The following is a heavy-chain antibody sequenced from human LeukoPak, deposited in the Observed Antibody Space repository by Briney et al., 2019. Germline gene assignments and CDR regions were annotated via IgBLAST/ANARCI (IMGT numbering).Heavy chain of an antibody. J-gene: IGHJ4*02. CDR1: GFTFTSYA. CDR2: ISGSGGTT. V-gene: IGHV3-23*01. Sequence: PGGSLRLSCAASGFTFTSYAMRWVRQAPGKGLEWVSVISGSGGTTYYADSVKGRFTISRDNSKNTLYLQMNSLRAEDTAVYYCAKEGMSGYADFDFWGQGTLVTVSS. D-gene: IGHD5-12*01. CDR3: AKEGMSGYADFDF.